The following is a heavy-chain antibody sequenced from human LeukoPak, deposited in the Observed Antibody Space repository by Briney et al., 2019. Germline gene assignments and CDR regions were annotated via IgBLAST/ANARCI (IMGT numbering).Heavy chain of an antibody. J-gene: IGHJ4*02. V-gene: IGHV3-30*04. D-gene: IGHD3-16*02. CDR1: GFTFSSYA. Sequence: GGSLRLSCAASGFTFSSYAMPWVRQAPGKGLEWVAVISYDGSNKYCADFVKGRFTISRDNSKNTLYLQMNSLRAEDTAVYNCARTAFGGVIAPDYWGQGTLVTVSS. CDR2: ISYDGSNK. CDR3: ARTAFGGVIAPDY.